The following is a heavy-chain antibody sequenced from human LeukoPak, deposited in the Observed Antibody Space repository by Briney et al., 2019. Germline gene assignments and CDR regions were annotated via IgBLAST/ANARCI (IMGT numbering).Heavy chain of an antibody. Sequence: PGGSLRLSCAASGFTFSNAWMSWVRQAPGKGLVWVGRIKSKPDGGAIDYAAPVKGRFIISRDDSKDMLYLQMNSLKTEDTGVYYCTRDKLELRQFDYWGQGTLVTVSS. D-gene: IGHD1-26*01. V-gene: IGHV3-15*01. CDR3: TRDKLELRQFDY. CDR2: IKSKPDGGAI. CDR1: GFTFSNAW. J-gene: IGHJ4*02.